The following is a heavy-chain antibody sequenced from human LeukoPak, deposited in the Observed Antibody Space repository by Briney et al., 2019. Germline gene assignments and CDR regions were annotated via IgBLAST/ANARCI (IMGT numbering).Heavy chain of an antibody. CDR3: AKDGPQARWSLHNWFDP. D-gene: IGHD5-24*01. Sequence: PGGSLRLSCAASGFTFSSYAMSWVRQAPGKGLEWVSAISGSGGSTYYADSVKGRFTISRDNSKNTPYLQMNSLRAEDTAVYYCAKDGPQARWSLHNWFDPWGQGTLVTVSS. CDR2: ISGSGGST. CDR1: GFTFSSYA. V-gene: IGHV3-23*01. J-gene: IGHJ5*02.